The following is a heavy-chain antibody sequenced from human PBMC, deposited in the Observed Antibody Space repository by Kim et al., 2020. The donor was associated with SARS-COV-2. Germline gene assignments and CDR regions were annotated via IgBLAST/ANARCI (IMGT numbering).Heavy chain of an antibody. CDR1: GFTVTTYA. Sequence: GGSLRLSCAASGFTVTTYAMCWVRQAPGRGLEWVSAITGRGDSTYYADSVKGRFTISRDNSKNQLYLQMNSLRAEDTAVYYCAIDLFYYYDSSGCLHYWG. D-gene: IGHD3-22*01. CDR3: AIDLFYYYDSSGCLHY. CDR2: ITGRGDST. V-gene: IGHV3-23*01. J-gene: IGHJ4*01.